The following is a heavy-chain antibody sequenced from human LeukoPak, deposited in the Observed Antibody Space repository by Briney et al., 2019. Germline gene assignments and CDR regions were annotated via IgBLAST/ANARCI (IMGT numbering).Heavy chain of an antibody. V-gene: IGHV1-69*13. D-gene: IGHD1-14*01. CDR3: ARDRITRGGFDY. J-gene: IGHJ4*02. CDR2: IIPIFGTA. CDR1: GYTFTSYY. Sequence: GASVTVSYKASGYTFTSYYMHWVRQAPGQGLEWMGGIIPIFGTANYAQKFQGRVTITADESTSTAYMELSSLRSEDTAVYYCARDRITRGGFDYWGQGTLVTVSS.